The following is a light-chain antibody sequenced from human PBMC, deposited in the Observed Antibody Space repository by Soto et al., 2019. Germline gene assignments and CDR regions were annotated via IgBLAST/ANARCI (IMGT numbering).Light chain of an antibody. CDR2: TND. CDR3: AAWDARLSAGV. V-gene: IGLV1-47*02. J-gene: IGLJ3*02. Sequence: QSVLTQPPSASGTPGQRVTISCSGSSSNIGSDYVYWYQQIPGTAPKLLIYTNDQRPSGVSDRFSGSKSGTSASLAISGLRSEDEADYWCAAWDARLSAGVFGGGTQLTVL. CDR1: SSNIGSDY.